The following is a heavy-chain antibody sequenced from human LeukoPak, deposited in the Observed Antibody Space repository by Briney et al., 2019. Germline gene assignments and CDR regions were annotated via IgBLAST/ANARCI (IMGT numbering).Heavy chain of an antibody. CDR2: ISGSGTNT. CDR3: ARRSGIAVAGAFDY. Sequence: GGSLRLSCAASGFTFSSYAMTWVRQAPGKGLEWVSVISGSGTNTDYADSVKGRFTISRDNSKNTLYLQMNSLRAEDTAVYYCARRSGIAVAGAFDYWGQGTLVTVSS. CDR1: GFTFSSYA. D-gene: IGHD6-19*01. V-gene: IGHV3-23*01. J-gene: IGHJ4*02.